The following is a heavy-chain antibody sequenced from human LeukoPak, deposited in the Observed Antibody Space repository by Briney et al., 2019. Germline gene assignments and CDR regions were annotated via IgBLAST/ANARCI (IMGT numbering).Heavy chain of an antibody. D-gene: IGHD3/OR15-3a*01. CDR1: GYIFTSHH. V-gene: IGHV1-46*01. CDR2: IRLHGGDT. J-gene: IGHJ1*01. CDR3: ARDHFGQGPQYFQH. Sequence: ASVKLSCKASGYIFTSHHMHWVRQAPGQGIEWMGIIRLHGGDTTYAQKFQGRITMTKDTSTSTVYMELSSLRSEDTAVYYCARDHFGQGPQYFQHWGQGTLVTVSS.